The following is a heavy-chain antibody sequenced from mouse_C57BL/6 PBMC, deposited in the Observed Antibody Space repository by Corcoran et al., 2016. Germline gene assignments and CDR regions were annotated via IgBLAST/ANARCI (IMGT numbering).Heavy chain of an antibody. D-gene: IGHD4-1*02. CDR3: AREGQLAHFDY. Sequence: DVQLQESGPGLVKPSQSLSLTCSVTGYSITSGYYWNWIRQFPGNKLEWMGYISYDGSNNYNPSLKNRISITRDTSKNQFFLKLNSVTTEDTATYYGAREGQLAHFDYWGQGTTLTVSS. V-gene: IGHV3-6*01. CDR1: GYSITSGYY. J-gene: IGHJ2*01. CDR2: ISYDGSN.